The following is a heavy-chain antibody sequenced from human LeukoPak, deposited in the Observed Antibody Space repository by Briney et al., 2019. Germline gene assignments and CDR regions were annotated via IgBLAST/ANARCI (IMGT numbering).Heavy chain of an antibody. Sequence: SQTLSPTCTLSGGSVSSGTYYWGWIRHPPGKGLEWFGYIYYSGSTNCNPSLKSRVTISVDTSKIQCLLKLSSVTAADAAVYYCAGEVGGTHFDYWGQGTLVTVSS. CDR2: IYYSGST. CDR3: AGEVGGTHFDY. V-gene: IGHV4-61*01. CDR1: GGSVSSGTYY. D-gene: IGHD1-1*01. J-gene: IGHJ4*02.